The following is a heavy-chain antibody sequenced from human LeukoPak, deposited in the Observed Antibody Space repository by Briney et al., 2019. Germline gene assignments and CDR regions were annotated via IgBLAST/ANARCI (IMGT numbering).Heavy chain of an antibody. CDR1: GGSISSGGYY. Sequence: SETLSLTCTVSGGSISSGGYYWRWIRQHPGKGLEWIGYIYYSGSTYYNPSLKSRVTISVDTSKNQFSLKLSSVTAADTAVYYCARVVFRSSLGVDYWGQGTLVTVSS. D-gene: IGHD6-6*01. CDR2: IYYSGST. J-gene: IGHJ4*02. CDR3: ARVVFRSSLGVDY. V-gene: IGHV4-31*03.